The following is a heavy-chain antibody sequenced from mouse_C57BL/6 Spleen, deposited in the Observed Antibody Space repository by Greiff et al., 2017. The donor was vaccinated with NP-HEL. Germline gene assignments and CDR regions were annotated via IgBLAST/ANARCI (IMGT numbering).Heavy chain of an antibody. CDR1: GFTFSDYG. J-gene: IGHJ3*01. D-gene: IGHD1-1*01. CDR2: ISSGSSTI. Sequence: EVQLVESGGGLVKPGGSLKLSCAASGFTFSDYGMHWVRQAPEKGLEWVAYISSGSSTIYYADTVKGRFTISRDNAKNTLFLQMTSLRSEDTAMYYCARGNPYGSSSAWFAYWGQGTLVTVSA. V-gene: IGHV5-17*01. CDR3: ARGNPYGSSSAWFAY.